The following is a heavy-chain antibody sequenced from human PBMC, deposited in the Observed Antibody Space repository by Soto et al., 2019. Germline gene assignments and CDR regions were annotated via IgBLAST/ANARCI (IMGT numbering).Heavy chain of an antibody. CDR2: IVLLLNIA. CDR3: VRAWVVVAAPDY. CDR1: GGTFSNDI. Sequence: GASVKVSCKSSGGTFSNDIITWVRQAPGQGLEWMGRIVLLLNIANYAQKFQGRVTITTDKSTSTAYMELNSLRSEDTAVYYCVRAWVVVAAPDYWGQGTLVTVSS. D-gene: IGHD2-15*01. J-gene: IGHJ4*02. V-gene: IGHV1-69*02.